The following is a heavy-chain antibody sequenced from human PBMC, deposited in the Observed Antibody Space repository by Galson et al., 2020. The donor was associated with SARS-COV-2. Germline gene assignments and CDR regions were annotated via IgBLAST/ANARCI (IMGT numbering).Heavy chain of an antibody. J-gene: IGHJ6*03. V-gene: IGHV3-48*04. CDR3: ARDHVGYYYMDV. Sequence: GESLKISCAASGFTFSSYAMSWVRQAPGKGLEWVSYISSSGSTIYYADSVKGRFTISRDNAKNSLYLQMNSLRAEDKAVYYCARDHVGYYYMDVWGKGTTVTISS. CDR1: GFTFSSYA. CDR2: ISSSGSTI.